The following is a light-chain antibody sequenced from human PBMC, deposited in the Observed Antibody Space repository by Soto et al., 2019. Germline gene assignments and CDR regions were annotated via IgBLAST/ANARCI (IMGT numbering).Light chain of an antibody. CDR1: QSIDDNY. CDR3: QQYGNSVT. CDR2: GAS. J-gene: IGKJ4*01. V-gene: IGKV3-20*01. Sequence: IVLTQSPGTLSLSPGERATLSCRASQSIDDNYLAWYRQKPGQAPRLLIYGASTRASGTPDKFSGSGSGKDFTLTISRLEPEDFVVYFCQQYGNSVTFGGGTKVEIK.